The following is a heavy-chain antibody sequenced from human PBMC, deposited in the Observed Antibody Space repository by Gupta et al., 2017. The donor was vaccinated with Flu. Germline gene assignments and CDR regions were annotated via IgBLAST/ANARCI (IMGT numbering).Heavy chain of an antibody. D-gene: IGHD3-16*02. V-gene: IGHV3-21*01. CDR3: ARHDLYDYVWGSYRPNWFDP. J-gene: IGHJ5*02. CDR1: GFTFSRYS. CDR2: ISSSSSYI. Sequence: EVQLVESGRGLVKPGGSLRLPCAASGFTFSRYSMHWVRQAPGKGLEWVSSISSSSSYIYYADSVKGRFTISRDNAKNSLYLQMNSLRAEDTAVYYCARHDLYDYVWGSYRPNWFDPWGQGTLVTVSS.